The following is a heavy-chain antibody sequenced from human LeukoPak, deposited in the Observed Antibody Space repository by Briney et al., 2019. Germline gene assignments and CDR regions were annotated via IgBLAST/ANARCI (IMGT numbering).Heavy chain of an antibody. Sequence: PGGSLRLSCAASGFTFSSYAMSWVRQAPGKGLEWVSAISGSGGSTYYADSVKGRFTISRDNSKNTLYLQMNSLRAEDTGVYYCAKPLQYYYDSSGYLHWGQGTLVTVSS. CDR1: GFTFSSYA. D-gene: IGHD3-22*01. J-gene: IGHJ4*02. V-gene: IGHV3-23*01. CDR2: ISGSGGST. CDR3: AKPLQYYYDSSGYLH.